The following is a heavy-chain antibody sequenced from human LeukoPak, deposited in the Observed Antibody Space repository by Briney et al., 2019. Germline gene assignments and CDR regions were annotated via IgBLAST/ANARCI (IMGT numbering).Heavy chain of an antibody. J-gene: IGHJ4*02. CDR2: INPNSGGT. D-gene: IGHD6-13*01. V-gene: IGHV1-2*02. Sequence: ASVKVSCKASGYTFTGYYMHWVRQAPGQGLEWMGWINPNSGGTNYAQKFQGRVTMTRDTSISTAYMELSRLRSDDTAVYYCARDSVYSSSPREFDYWGQGTLVTVSS. CDR3: ARDSVYSSSPREFDY. CDR1: GYTFTGYY.